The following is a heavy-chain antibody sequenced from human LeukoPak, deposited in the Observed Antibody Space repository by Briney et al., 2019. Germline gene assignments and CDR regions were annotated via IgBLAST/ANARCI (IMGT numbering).Heavy chain of an antibody. CDR2: IKQDGSEK. D-gene: IGHD6-6*01. J-gene: IGHJ4*02. CDR1: GFTFSSYW. Sequence: GGSLRLSCAASGFTFSSYWVSWARQAPGKGLEWVANIKQDGSEKYYVDSVKGRFTISRDNAKNSLYLQMNSLRAEDTAVYYCARASSIAADFDYWGQGTLVTVSS. CDR3: ARASSIAADFDY. V-gene: IGHV3-7*01.